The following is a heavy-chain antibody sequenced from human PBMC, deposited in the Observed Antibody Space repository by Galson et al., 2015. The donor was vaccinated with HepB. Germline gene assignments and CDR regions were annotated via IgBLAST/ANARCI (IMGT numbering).Heavy chain of an antibody. CDR2: INPIFATR. V-gene: IGHV1-69*13. CDR3: ARAPMPLHYFDS. J-gene: IGHJ4*02. Sequence: SVKVSCKASGDIFSSYGINWVRQAPGQGLEWMGGINPIFATRNYAQKFQGRVTISADESTSTAYMELSSLRSEDTAVYYCARAPMPLHYFDSWGQGTLVTVSS. CDR1: GDIFSSYG. D-gene: IGHD2-2*01.